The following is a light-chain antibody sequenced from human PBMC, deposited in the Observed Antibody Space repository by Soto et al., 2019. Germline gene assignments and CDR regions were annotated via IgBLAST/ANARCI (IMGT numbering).Light chain of an antibody. V-gene: IGKV3-20*01. J-gene: IGKJ3*01. Sequence: EIVLTQSPGTLSLSPGERATLSCRASQSVGSTFLAWHQQKPGQAPRLLIYGASRRATGIPDRFSGSGSGTDFTLTISRLEPEDFAVYYCQQYGSSPFTFGPGTKVDIK. CDR2: GAS. CDR1: QSVGSTF. CDR3: QQYGSSPFT.